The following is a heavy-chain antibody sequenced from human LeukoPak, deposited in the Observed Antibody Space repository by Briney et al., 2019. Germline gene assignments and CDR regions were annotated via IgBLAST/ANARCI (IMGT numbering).Heavy chain of an antibody. CDR2: IYHSGST. V-gene: IGHV4-38-2*02. J-gene: IGHJ4*02. D-gene: IGHD3-10*01. Sequence: SETLSLTCAVSGYSISSGYYWGWIWQPPGKGLEWIGSIYHSGSTYYNPSLKSRVTISVDTSKNQFSLKLSSVTAADTAVYYCAREFAGEYYWGQGTLVTVSS. CDR3: AREFAGEYY. CDR1: GYSISSGYY.